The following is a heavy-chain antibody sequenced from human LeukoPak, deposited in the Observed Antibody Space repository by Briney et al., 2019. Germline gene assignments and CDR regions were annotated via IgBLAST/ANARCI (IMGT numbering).Heavy chain of an antibody. CDR2: IWYDGSNK. Sequence: GRSLRLSCAASGFTFSSYGTHWVRQAPGKGLEWVAVIWYDGSNKYYADSVKGRFTISRDNSKNTLYLQMNSLRAEDTAVYYCARTSYSSSSHFDYWGQGTLVTVSS. D-gene: IGHD6-6*01. CDR3: ARTSYSSSSHFDY. CDR1: GFTFSSYG. V-gene: IGHV3-33*01. J-gene: IGHJ4*02.